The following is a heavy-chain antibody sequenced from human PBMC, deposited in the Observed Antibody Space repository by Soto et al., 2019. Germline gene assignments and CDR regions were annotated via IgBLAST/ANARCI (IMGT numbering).Heavy chain of an antibody. J-gene: IGHJ6*02. CDR1: GFTFSSYS. CDR3: ASAEWELLTAPYYYYGMDV. D-gene: IGHD1-26*01. Sequence: VQLVESGGGLVKPGGSLRLSCAASGFTFSSYSMNWVRQAPGKGLEWVSSISSSSSYIYYADSVKGRFTISRDNAKNSLYLQMNSLRAEDTAVYYCASAEWELLTAPYYYYGMDVWGQGTTVTVSS. CDR2: ISSSSSYI. V-gene: IGHV3-21*01.